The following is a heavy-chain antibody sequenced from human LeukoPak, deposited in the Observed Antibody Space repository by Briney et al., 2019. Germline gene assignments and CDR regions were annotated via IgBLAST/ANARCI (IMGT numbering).Heavy chain of an antibody. D-gene: IGHD3-22*01. J-gene: IGHJ4*02. Sequence: GASVKISCKGSGYSFTSYWIGWVRQMPGKGLEWMGIIYPGDSDTRYSPSFQGQVTISADKSISTAYLQWSSLKASDTAMYYCARHVSSPYYYDSSGYYADYWGQGTLVTVSS. CDR1: GYSFTSYW. CDR3: ARHVSSPYYYDSSGYYADY. V-gene: IGHV5-51*01. CDR2: IYPGDSDT.